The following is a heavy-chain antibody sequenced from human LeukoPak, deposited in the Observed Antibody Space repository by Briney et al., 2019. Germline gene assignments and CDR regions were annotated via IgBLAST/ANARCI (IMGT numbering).Heavy chain of an antibody. CDR3: ARFLYYYGSGSYGGFDY. J-gene: IGHJ4*02. CDR1: GYTFTSYY. CDR2: INPSGGST. V-gene: IGHV1-46*01. Sequence: GASVKVSCTASGYTFTSYYMHWVRQAPGQGLEWMGIINPSGGSTSYAQKFQGRVTMTRDTSTSTVYMELSSLRSEDTAVYYCARFLYYYGSGSYGGFDYWGQGTLVTVSS. D-gene: IGHD3-10*01.